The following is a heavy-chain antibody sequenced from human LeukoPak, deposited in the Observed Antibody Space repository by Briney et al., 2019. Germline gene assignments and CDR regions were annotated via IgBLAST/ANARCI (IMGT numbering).Heavy chain of an antibody. CDR1: GGSISSYY. V-gene: IGHV4-59*01. J-gene: IGHJ4*02. CDR3: PSSGGYGSGSLLI. D-gene: IGHD3-10*01. Sequence: PSETLSLTCTVSGGSISSYYWSWIRQPPGKGLEWIGYIYYSGSTNYNPSLKSRVTISVDTSKNQFSLKLSAVTAADTAVYYCPSSGGYGSGSLLIWGQGTLVTVSS. CDR2: IYYSGST.